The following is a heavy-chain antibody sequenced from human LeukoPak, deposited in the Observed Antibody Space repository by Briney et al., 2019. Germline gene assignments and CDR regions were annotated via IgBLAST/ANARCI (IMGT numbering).Heavy chain of an antibody. CDR3: ARVVGLTGYSSSWYSGYYYYMDV. CDR2: IIPIFGTT. D-gene: IGHD6-13*01. Sequence: ASVKVSCKASGGTFSSYAISWVRQAPGQGLEWMGGIIPIFGTTNYAQKFQDRVTITADKSTSTAYMEFSSLRSEDTAVYYCARVVGLTGYSSSWYSGYYYYMDVWGKGTTVTVSS. V-gene: IGHV1-69*06. CDR1: GGTFSSYA. J-gene: IGHJ6*03.